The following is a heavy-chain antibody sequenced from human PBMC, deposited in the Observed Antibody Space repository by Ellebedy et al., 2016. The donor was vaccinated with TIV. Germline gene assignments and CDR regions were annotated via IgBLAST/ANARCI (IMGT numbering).Heavy chain of an antibody. J-gene: IGHJ4*02. CDR2: IFHLGTT. Sequence: MPSETLSLTCAISGDSINSSHWWCWVRQTPGKGREWIGEIFHLGTTNYSPSLKSRVTLSLDKSKNQFSLKMTSVSAADTAVYYCARTALQTAVLDFWGQGTLVTVSS. V-gene: IGHV4-4*02. CDR1: GDSINSSHW. CDR3: ARTALQTAVLDF. D-gene: IGHD2-8*01.